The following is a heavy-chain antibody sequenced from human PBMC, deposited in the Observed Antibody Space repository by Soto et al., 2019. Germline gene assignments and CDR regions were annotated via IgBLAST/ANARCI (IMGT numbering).Heavy chain of an antibody. CDR3: VRGGSNYAS. D-gene: IGHD4-4*01. Sequence: EVQLLESGGGLVQPGGSLRLSCAASGFTFSNFAMTWVRQAPGKGLEWVAAISASGNSPYYAESARGRFTISRDNAKNSMYLQMDSLRGEDTAVYYCVRGGSNYASWGQGTLVTVSS. J-gene: IGHJ5*02. V-gene: IGHV3-23*01. CDR2: ISASGNSP. CDR1: GFTFSNFA.